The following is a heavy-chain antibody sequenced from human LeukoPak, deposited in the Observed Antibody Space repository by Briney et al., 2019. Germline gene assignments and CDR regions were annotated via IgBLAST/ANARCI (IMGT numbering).Heavy chain of an antibody. CDR1: GFTFSSYG. CDR3: AGAVAGFFDY. J-gene: IGHJ4*02. Sequence: GGSLRLSCAAFGFTFSSYGMHWVRQAPGKGLEWVAFIRYDGSNKYYADSVKDRFTISRDNSKNTLYLQMNSLRAEDTAVYYCAGAVAGFFDYWGQGTLVTVSS. CDR2: IRYDGSNK. V-gene: IGHV3-30*02. D-gene: IGHD6-19*01.